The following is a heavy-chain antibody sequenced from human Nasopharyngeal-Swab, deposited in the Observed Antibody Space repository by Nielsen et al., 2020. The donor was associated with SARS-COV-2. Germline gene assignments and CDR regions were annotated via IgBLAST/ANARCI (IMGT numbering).Heavy chain of an antibody. V-gene: IGHV3-23*01. D-gene: IGHD4-17*01. J-gene: IGHJ4*02. CDR3: AKGVGYGDTGCFDE. Sequence: GESLKISCVASGFTYSTYAMNWVRQAPGKGLEWVSGISGSGGNTYYADSVTGRFTISRDNSMETLYLQMNSLRVEDTAVYYCAKGVGYGDTGCFDEWGQGTLVSASS. CDR2: ISGSGGNT. CDR1: GFTYSTYA.